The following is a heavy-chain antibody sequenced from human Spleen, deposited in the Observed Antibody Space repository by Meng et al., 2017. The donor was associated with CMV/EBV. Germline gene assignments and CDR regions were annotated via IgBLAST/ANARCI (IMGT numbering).Heavy chain of an antibody. CDR3: ARATTVRPYNWFDP. V-gene: IGHV1-2*06. J-gene: IGHJ5*02. D-gene: IGHD4-17*01. CDR1: GYTFTGYY. CDR2: INPNSGGT. Sequence: SGYTFTGYYMHWVRQAPGQGLEWMGRINPNSGGTNYAQKFQGRVTMTRDTSISTAYMELSRLRSDDTAVYYCARATTVRPYNWFDPWGQGTLVTVS.